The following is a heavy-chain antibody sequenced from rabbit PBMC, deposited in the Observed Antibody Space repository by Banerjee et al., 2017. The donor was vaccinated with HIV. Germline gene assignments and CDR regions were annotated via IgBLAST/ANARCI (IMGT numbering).Heavy chain of an antibody. CDR1: GFSFSSKYY. J-gene: IGHJ4*01. CDR3: ARSGADGNWDMGL. D-gene: IGHD4-2*01. V-gene: IGHV1S40*01. CDR2: IYTGGNDYI. Sequence: QSLEESGGDLVKPGASLTLTCTASGFSFSSKYYMSWVRQAPGKGLEWIAYIYTGGNDYIVYASWAKGRFTISKTSSTTVSLQMTSLTAADTATYFCARSGADGNWDMGLWGPGTLVTVS.